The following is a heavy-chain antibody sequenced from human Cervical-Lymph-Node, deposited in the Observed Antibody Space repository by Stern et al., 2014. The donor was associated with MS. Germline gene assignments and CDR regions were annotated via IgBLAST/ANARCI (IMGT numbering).Heavy chain of an antibody. J-gene: IGHJ6*02. D-gene: IGHD3-22*01. CDR2: IKSKTAGGTT. Sequence: EVQLVESGGGLVKPGGSLRLSCAASGFTFSYAWMSWVRQAPGKGLQWVGRIKSKTAGGTTDCAAPVKGRFTISRDDSKNTLYLEMNSLKTEDTAVYYCTRLNYFDSSGYAYYYYGMDVWGQGTTVTVSS. CDR1: GFTFSYAW. CDR3: TRLNYFDSSGYAYYYYGMDV. V-gene: IGHV3-15*01.